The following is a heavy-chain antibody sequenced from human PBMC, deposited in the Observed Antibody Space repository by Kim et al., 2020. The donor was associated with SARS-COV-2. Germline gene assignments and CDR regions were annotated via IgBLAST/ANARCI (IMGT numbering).Heavy chain of an antibody. CDR1: GFTFSGYG. CDR3: ARRVVTANTHYFDY. J-gene: IGHJ4*01. CDR2: ISYDGSNK. D-gene: IGHD2-21*02. Sequence: GGSLRLSCAASGFTFSGYGMHWVRQAPGKGLEWVAVISYDGSNKYYADSVRARFTISRDNSKNTLYLQMNSLRAEDTAVYYCARRVVTANTHYFDYWGHGTLVTVSS. V-gene: IGHV3-33*05.